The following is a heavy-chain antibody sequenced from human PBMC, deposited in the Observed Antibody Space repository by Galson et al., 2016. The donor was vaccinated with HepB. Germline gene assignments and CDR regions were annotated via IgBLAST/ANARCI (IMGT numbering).Heavy chain of an antibody. D-gene: IGHD5-18*01. CDR2: IIPILGIA. Sequence: SVKVSCKASGGTFSNYAISWVRQAPGQGLKWMGGIIPILGIANYAQKFQGRVTITADKSTSTAYMELSSLRSEDTAVYYCARRVTGYFDLWGRGTLVSVSS. CDR3: ARRVTGYFDL. CDR1: GGTFSNYA. J-gene: IGHJ2*01. V-gene: IGHV1-69*10.